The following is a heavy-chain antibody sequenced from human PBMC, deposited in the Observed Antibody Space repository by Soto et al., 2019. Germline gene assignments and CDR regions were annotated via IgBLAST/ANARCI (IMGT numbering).Heavy chain of an antibody. D-gene: IGHD6-19*01. CDR3: ARDLRTASGWYAPGY. Sequence: DVQLLESGGGLVQPGESLRLSCTASGYTFTNYAMMWVRQAPGKGLEWLSTISGYSGRTYYADSVKGRFTLSRDTSRNTVYLQINSLRAEDTAVYYCARDLRTASGWYAPGYWGQGTLVTVSS. J-gene: IGHJ4*02. CDR1: GYTFTNYA. V-gene: IGHV3-23*01. CDR2: ISGYSGRT.